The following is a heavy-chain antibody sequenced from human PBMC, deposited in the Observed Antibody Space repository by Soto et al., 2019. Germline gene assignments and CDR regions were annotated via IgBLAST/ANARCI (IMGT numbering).Heavy chain of an antibody. Sequence: TSETLSLTCAVYGLSFSGYYWSWIRQPPGKGLEWIGEINPSGSTNYSPSLTSRVTISVDTSKNQFSLRLSSVTAADTAVYYCARGRMGGASYWGQGTLVTVSS. CDR2: INPSGST. D-gene: IGHD1-26*01. CDR3: ARGRMGGASY. V-gene: IGHV4-34*01. CDR1: GLSFSGYY. J-gene: IGHJ4*02.